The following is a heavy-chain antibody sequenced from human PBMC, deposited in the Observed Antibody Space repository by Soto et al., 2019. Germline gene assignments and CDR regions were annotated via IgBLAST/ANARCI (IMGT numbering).Heavy chain of an antibody. Sequence: ASVKVSCNASGYNFTSYGISRARQAPGQGIEWMGWISAYNGDTNDAQKLQGRVTMTTDTSTSTAYMELRSLRPDDTAVYYCARARGYCSGGSCRPDAFDIWGQGTMVTVSS. CDR3: ARARGYCSGGSCRPDAFDI. CDR2: ISAYNGDT. CDR1: GYNFTSYG. J-gene: IGHJ3*02. D-gene: IGHD2-15*01. V-gene: IGHV1-18*01.